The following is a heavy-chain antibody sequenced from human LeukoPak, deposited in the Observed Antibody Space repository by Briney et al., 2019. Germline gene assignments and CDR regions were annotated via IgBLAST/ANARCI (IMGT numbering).Heavy chain of an antibody. CDR3: ASSYFQSIYDSSGSFDY. Sequence: TGGSLRLSCAASGFTFSSYWMHWVRQAPGKGLVWVSRINSDGSSTSYADSVKGRFTISRDNAKDTLYLQMNSLRAEDTAVYYCASSYFQSIYDSSGSFDYWGQGTLVTVSS. CDR2: INSDGSST. J-gene: IGHJ4*02. CDR1: GFTFSSYW. D-gene: IGHD3-22*01. V-gene: IGHV3-74*01.